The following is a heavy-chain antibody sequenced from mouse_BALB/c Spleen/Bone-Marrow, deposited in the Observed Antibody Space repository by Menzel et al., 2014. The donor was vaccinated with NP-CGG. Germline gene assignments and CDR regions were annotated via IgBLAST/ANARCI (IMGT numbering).Heavy chain of an antibody. J-gene: IGHJ2*03. Sequence: EVKVVESGGGLVQPGGSLKLSCAASGFTFSSYGMSWVRQTPDKRLELVATINSNGGSTYYPDSVKGRCTISRDNAKNTLYLQMSSLKSEDTAMYYCARVWYFDYWGQGTSLTVSS. CDR2: INSNGGST. CDR1: GFTFSSYG. V-gene: IGHV5-6-3*01. CDR3: ARVWYFDY.